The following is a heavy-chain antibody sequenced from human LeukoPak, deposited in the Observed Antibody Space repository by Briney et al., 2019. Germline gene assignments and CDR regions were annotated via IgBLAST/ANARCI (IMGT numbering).Heavy chain of an antibody. D-gene: IGHD6-6*01. V-gene: IGHV3-7*01. J-gene: IGHJ4*02. CDR2: IKADGGEK. CDR3: ARGGAARPDF. Sequence: PGRSLRLSCAASGFTFSNYAMSWVRQTPGKGLEWVAKIKADGGEKDHVASVKGRFTISRDNAKNSLYLQMNSLRVEDTAVYYCARGGAARPDFWGQGTLVTVSS. CDR1: GFTFSNYA.